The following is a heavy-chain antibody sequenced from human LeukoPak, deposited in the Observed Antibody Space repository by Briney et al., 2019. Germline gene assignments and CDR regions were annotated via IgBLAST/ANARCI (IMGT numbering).Heavy chain of an antibody. V-gene: IGHV3-74*01. CDR3: AREAKVGGALQY. Sequence: GGSLRLSCAASGFTFSDYWRHWVRQAPGKGLVWVSRINTDGSFTRYADSVQGRFTISRDTAKNTLFLQMNSLRAEDTAVYYCAREAKVGGALQYWGQGILVTVST. CDR2: INTDGSFT. CDR1: GFTFSDYW. J-gene: IGHJ4*02. D-gene: IGHD1-26*01.